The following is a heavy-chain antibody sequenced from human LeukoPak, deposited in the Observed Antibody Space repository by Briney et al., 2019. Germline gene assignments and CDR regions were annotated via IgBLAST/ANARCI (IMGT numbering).Heavy chain of an antibody. V-gene: IGHV4-39*07. Sequence: KPSETLSLTCTVSGGSISSSSYYWVWIRQPPGKGLEWIGSIYYSGRTYYNPSLKSRVTISVDTSKNQFSLKLSSVTAADTAVYYCARGKGFRGYYFDYWGQGTLVTVSS. CDR1: GGSISSSSYY. CDR3: ARGKGFRGYYFDY. CDR2: IYYSGRT. D-gene: IGHD3-10*01. J-gene: IGHJ4*02.